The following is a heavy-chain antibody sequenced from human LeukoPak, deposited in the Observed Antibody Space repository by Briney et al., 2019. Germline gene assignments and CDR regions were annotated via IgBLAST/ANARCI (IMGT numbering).Heavy chain of an antibody. Sequence: TGGSRRLSCTGPGFTFGNYGMSWVRQAPGKGRGRVCLLRSKTIVGTVVYAASVKGRFTISRDDSKSIAYVQMNSLTTEDTAVYYCTSVYCSGGSCYPNLPDYWGQGTLVTVSS. CDR1: GFTFGNYG. CDR2: LRSKTIVGTV. CDR3: TSVYCSGGSCYPNLPDY. D-gene: IGHD2-15*01. J-gene: IGHJ4*02. V-gene: IGHV3-49*04.